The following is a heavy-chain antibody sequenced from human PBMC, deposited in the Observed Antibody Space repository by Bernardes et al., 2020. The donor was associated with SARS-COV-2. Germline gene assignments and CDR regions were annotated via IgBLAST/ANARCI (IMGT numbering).Heavy chain of an antibody. CDR3: ARTRTTISTAGIPVDY. D-gene: IGHD6-13*01. Sequence: ETLSLTCAVYGGSFSGYYWSWIRQPPGKGLEWIGEINHSGSTNYNPSLKSRVTISVDTSKNQFSLKLSSVTAADTAIYYCARTRTTISTAGIPVDYWGQGTLVTVSS. CDR1: GGSFSGYY. J-gene: IGHJ4*02. CDR2: INHSGST. V-gene: IGHV4-34*01.